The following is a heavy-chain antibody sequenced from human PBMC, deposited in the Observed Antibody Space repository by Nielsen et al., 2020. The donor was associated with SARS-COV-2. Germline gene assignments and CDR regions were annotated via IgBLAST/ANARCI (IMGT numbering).Heavy chain of an antibody. CDR1: GYTFTGYY. D-gene: IGHD6-19*01. CDR3: GRDNSGWYGWFDP. CDR2: INPYSSDT. V-gene: IGHV1-2*02. Sequence: ASVKVSCKASGYTFTGYYIHWVLQAPGHGLEWMGWINPYSSDTKYAQKFQGRVSMTGDTSISTAYMELTRLTSDDTAVYYCGRDNSGWYGWFDPWGQGTLVTVSS. J-gene: IGHJ5*02.